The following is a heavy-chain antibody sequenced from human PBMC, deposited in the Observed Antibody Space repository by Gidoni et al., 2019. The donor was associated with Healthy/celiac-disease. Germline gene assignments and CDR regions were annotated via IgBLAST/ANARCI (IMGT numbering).Heavy chain of an antibody. CDR1: GGSISSGGYS. CDR2: IYYSGST. CDR3: ARDIKHSGWYYYFDY. D-gene: IGHD6-19*01. Sequence: QVQLQESGPGLVKPSQTLSLTCTVSGGSISSGGYSWSWIRQHPGKGLEWIGYIYYSGSTYYNPSLKSRVTISVDTSKNQFSLKLSSVTAADTAVYYCARDIKHSGWYYYFDYWGQGTLVTVSS. J-gene: IGHJ4*02. V-gene: IGHV4-31*03.